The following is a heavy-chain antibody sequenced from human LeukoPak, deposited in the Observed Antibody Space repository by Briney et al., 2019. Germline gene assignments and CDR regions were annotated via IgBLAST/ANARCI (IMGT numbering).Heavy chain of an antibody. J-gene: IGHJ4*02. CDR2: INWNGGST. V-gene: IGHV3-20*04. D-gene: IGHD3-22*01. CDR1: GFTFDDYG. CDR3: ARNYYDSSGYSYYFDY. Sequence: GGSLRLSCAASGFTFDDYGMSWVRQAPGKGLEWVSGINWNGGSTGYADSVKDRFTISRDNATNSLYMQMNSLRAEDTALYYCARNYYDSSGYSYYFDYWGQGTLVTVSS.